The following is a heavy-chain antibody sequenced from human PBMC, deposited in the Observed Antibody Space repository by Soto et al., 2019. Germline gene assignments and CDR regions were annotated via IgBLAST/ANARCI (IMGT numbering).Heavy chain of an antibody. CDR3: ARHGAPGIQLWPTGEFDP. CDR2: IYPGDSDT. D-gene: IGHD5-18*01. Sequence: PGESLKISCKGSGYSFTSYWIGWVRQMPGKGLEWMGIIYPGDSDTRYSPSFQGQVTISADKSISTAYLQWSSLKASDTAMYYCARHGAPGIQLWPTGEFDPWGQGTLVTVSS. V-gene: IGHV5-51*01. CDR1: GYSFTSYW. J-gene: IGHJ5*02.